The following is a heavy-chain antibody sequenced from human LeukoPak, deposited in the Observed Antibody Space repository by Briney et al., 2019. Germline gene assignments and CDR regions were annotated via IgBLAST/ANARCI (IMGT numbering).Heavy chain of an antibody. J-gene: IGHJ4*02. CDR2: ISSSSSYI. CDR3: ARVPRLRLGELSFYFDY. D-gene: IGHD3-16*02. CDR1: GFMFEDYS. Sequence: GGSLRLSCAASGFMFEDYSMHWVRQAPGKGLEWVSSISSSSSYIYYADSVKGRFTISRDNAKNSLYLQMNSLRAEDTAVYYCARVPRLRLGELSFYFDYWGQGTLVTVSS. V-gene: IGHV3-21*01.